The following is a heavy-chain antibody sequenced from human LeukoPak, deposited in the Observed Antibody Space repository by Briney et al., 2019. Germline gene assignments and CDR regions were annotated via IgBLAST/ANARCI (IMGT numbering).Heavy chain of an antibody. Sequence: ASVKVSCKASGYTFTSYGIGWVRQAPGQGLEWMGWISAYNGNTNYAQKLQGRVTMTTDTSTSTAYMELRSLRSDDTAVYYCATTYYYGSGSYFLEENDAFDIWGQGTMVTVSS. V-gene: IGHV1-18*01. CDR2: ISAYNGNT. D-gene: IGHD3-10*01. CDR1: GYTFTSYG. J-gene: IGHJ3*02. CDR3: ATTYYYGSGSYFLEENDAFDI.